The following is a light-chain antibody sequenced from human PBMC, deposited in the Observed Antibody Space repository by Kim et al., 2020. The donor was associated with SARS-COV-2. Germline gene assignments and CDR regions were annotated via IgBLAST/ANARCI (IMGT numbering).Light chain of an antibody. CDR2: GVF. CDR1: ESVSSN. V-gene: IGKV3-15*01. J-gene: IGKJ2*01. Sequence: EIVLTQSPGTLSLSPGERATLSCRASESVSSNLAWYQQKPGQAPRLLIYGVFTRATGIPARFSGSGSGTEFTLTISSLQSEDFAVYYCQQYHNWPPYTFGQGTKLEIK. CDR3: QQYHNWPPYT.